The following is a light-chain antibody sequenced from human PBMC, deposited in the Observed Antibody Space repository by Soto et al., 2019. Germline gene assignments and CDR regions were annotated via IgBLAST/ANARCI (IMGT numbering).Light chain of an antibody. CDR3: QQHGISHIT. V-gene: IGKV3-20*01. Sequence: VLTQSPGTLSLSPGGSATLSCRASQNINNNYLAWYQHKPGQAPRLLMYDASLRATGVPDRFSGSGSGTDFTLTITRLEPDDFAVYYCQQHGISHITFGQGTRLEI. CDR1: QNINNNY. CDR2: DAS. J-gene: IGKJ5*01.